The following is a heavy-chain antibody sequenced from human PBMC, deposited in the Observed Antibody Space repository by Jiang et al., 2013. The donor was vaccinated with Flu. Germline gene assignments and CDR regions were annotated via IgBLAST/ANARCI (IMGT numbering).Heavy chain of an antibody. Sequence: GPGLVKPSETLSLTCSVSGGSISSNSYYWGWIRQPPGKGLEWIGGIYYSGSAYYNPSLNSRVAMSVDTSKNQLSLKLSSVTAADTAVYYCARAQKXSGFELPYFDYVGPGNPGPPSP. CDR1: GGSISSNSYY. J-gene: IGHJ4*02. D-gene: IGHD5-12*01. CDR2: IYYSGSA. CDR3: ARAQKXSGFELPYFDY. V-gene: IGHV4-39*07.